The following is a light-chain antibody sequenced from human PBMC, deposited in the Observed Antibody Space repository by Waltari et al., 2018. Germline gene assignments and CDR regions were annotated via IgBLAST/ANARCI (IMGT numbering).Light chain of an antibody. Sequence: IVMTQSPDPLAVSLGGRATINCKSSQGGLYSLNNKNYLAWYQQKPGQPPKLLIYWASNRDSGVPDRFSGSGSGTDFTLTISSLQAEDVAVYYCQQYYTTPPTFGPGTRLEIK. J-gene: IGKJ5*01. V-gene: IGKV4-1*01. CDR1: QGGLYSLNNKNY. CDR3: QQYYTTPPT. CDR2: WAS.